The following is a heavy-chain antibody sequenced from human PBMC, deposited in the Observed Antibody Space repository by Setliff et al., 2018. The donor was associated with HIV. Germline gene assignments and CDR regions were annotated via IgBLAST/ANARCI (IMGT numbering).Heavy chain of an antibody. CDR2: IYTSGST. V-gene: IGHV4-61*09. CDR1: GGSISSGSYY. J-gene: IGHJ6*02. CDR3: ARRGDFFYYAMDV. Sequence: PSETLSLTCTVSGGSISSGSYYWSWIRQPAGKGLEWIGHIYTSGSTDYNPSLKSRVTISVDTSKNQFSLKLSSVTAADTAVYYCARRGDFFYYAMDVWGQGTTVTVSS.